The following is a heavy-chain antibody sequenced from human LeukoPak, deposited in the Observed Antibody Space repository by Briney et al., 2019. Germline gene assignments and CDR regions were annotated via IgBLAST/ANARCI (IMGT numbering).Heavy chain of an antibody. J-gene: IGHJ5*02. CDR1: GGTFSSYA. D-gene: IGHD3-3*01. Sequence: ASVKVPCKASGGTFSSYAISWVRQAPGQGLEWMGGIIPIFGTANYAQKFQGRVTITADESTSTAYMELRSLRSDDTAVYYCARDYDFPSWGQGTLVTVSS. CDR3: ARDYDFPS. V-gene: IGHV1-69*01. CDR2: IIPIFGTA.